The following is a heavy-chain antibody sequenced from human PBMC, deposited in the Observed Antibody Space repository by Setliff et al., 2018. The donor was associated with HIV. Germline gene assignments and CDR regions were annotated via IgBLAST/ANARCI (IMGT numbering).Heavy chain of an antibody. CDR1: GFSLSTSGVG. V-gene: IGHV2-5*02. Sequence: ESGPTLVNPTQTLTLTCTFSGFSLSTSGVGVGWIRQPPGKALEWLAFIYWDDDKFYNPFLKNRLTITKDTSKNRVVLSLTNLDPVDTGTYFCAHGRIAAADPGYFDLWGRGTLVTVSS. CDR3: AHGRIAAADPGYFDL. D-gene: IGHD6-13*01. J-gene: IGHJ2*01. CDR2: IYWDDDK.